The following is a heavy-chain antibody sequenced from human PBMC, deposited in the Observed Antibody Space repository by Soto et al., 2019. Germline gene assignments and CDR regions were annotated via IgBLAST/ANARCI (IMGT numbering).Heavy chain of an antibody. J-gene: IGHJ5*02. CDR1: GYTFNNHG. D-gene: IGHD6-19*01. V-gene: IGHV1-18*04. CDR2: ISAYNGDT. Sequence: QVHLVQSGAEVKKPGASVKVSCKASGYTFNNHGISWVRQAPGQGLEWMGWISAYNGDTNYAQKFQGRVTMTTDTFTSTAYMKLRSLRSDATAMYYCTRDPSNTSGYRIWFGPWGQGTLVTVSS. CDR3: TRDPSNTSGYRIWFGP.